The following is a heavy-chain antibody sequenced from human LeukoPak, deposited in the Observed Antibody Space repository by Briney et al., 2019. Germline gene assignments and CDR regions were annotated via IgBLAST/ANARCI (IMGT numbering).Heavy chain of an antibody. Sequence: GESLKISCKGSGYSLTNYWTGWVRQMPGKGLEWMALFYPGDSDTRYSPSFQGQVTISADKSISTAYLQWSSLRASDTAMYYCARISSGYSLYWGQGTLVTVSS. J-gene: IGHJ4*02. V-gene: IGHV5-51*01. CDR1: GYSLTNYW. CDR2: FYPGDSDT. CDR3: ARISSGYSLY. D-gene: IGHD5-24*01.